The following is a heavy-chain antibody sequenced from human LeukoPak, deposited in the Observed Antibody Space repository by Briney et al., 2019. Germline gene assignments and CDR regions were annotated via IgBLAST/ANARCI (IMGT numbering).Heavy chain of an antibody. Sequence: GASVKVSCKASGHTFNRNAINWVRQAPGQGLEWMGWINTKTGTPTYAQGFTGRFVFSLDTSVSTAYLQISSLKAEDTAVYYCARAGTIFGVVHYWFDPWGQGTLVTVSS. CDR2: INTKTGTP. D-gene: IGHD3-3*01. J-gene: IGHJ5*02. CDR3: ARAGTIFGVVHYWFDP. CDR1: GHTFNRNA. V-gene: IGHV7-4-1*02.